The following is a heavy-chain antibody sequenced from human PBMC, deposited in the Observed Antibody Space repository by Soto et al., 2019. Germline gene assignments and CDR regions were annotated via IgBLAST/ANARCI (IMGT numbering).Heavy chain of an antibody. CDR3: AKSSGWNYYYYGMDV. J-gene: IGHJ6*02. CDR1: GFTFSNYA. V-gene: IGHV3-23*01. Sequence: GGSLRLSCAASGFTFSNYAMSWVRQAPGKGLEWVSGTSNSGDSTYYADSVKGRFTISRDNSQNTLHLQMNSLRAEDTALYYCAKSSGWNYYYYGMDVWGQGTTVTVSS. CDR2: TSNSGDST. D-gene: IGHD6-19*01.